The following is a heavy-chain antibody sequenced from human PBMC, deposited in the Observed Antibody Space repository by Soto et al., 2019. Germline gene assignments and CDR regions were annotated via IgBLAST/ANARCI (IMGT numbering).Heavy chain of an antibody. CDR2: MQPSTGRT. D-gene: IGHD1-26*01. CDR3: ARGVSAGVDY. J-gene: IGHJ4*02. CDR1: GYSFTSLD. V-gene: IGHV1-8*01. Sequence: GAAVKVSCKASGYSFTSLDINRVRQTAGHGLEWMGWMQPSTGRTGYAQKFQVRVTMTRDTSINTAYMELTTLTSDDTAFYYCARGVSAGVDYWGQGALVTVSS.